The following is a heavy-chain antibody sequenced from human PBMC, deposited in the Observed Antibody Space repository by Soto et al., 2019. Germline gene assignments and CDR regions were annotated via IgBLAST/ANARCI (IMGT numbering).Heavy chain of an antibody. V-gene: IGHV1-46*03. CDR1: GYTFTSYY. Sequence: QVQLVQSGAEVKKPGASVKVSCKASGYTFTSYYMHWVRQAPGQGLEWMGIINPSGGSTSYAQKFQGRFTMTRDTSTSTVYMELSSLRSEDTAVYYCASSIGDCSGGSCVFDYWGQGTLVTVSS. D-gene: IGHD2-15*01. CDR2: INPSGGST. CDR3: ASSIGDCSGGSCVFDY. J-gene: IGHJ4*02.